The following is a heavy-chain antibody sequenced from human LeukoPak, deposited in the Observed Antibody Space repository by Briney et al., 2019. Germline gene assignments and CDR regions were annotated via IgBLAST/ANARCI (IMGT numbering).Heavy chain of an antibody. V-gene: IGHV3-48*01. J-gene: IGHJ3*02. CDR2: ISDSSSII. CDR1: GFTFSTYT. Sequence: PGMSLRLSCAASGFTFSTYTMNWVRQAPGKGLEWVSYISDSSSIIYYADSVKGRFTISRDNAKNSLYLQMNSLRAEDTAMYYCARGPYGDYVDAFDIWGQGTMVTVSS. CDR3: ARGPYGDYVDAFDI. D-gene: IGHD4-17*01.